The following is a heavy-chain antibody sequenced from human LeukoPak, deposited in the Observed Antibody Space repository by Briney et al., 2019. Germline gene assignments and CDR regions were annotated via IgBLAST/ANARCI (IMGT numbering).Heavy chain of an antibody. V-gene: IGHV4-30-2*01. CDR2: IYHSGST. CDR3: ARAAFGYSYGLYNWFDP. J-gene: IGHJ5*02. Sequence: PSETLSLTCTVSGGSISSGGYYWSWIRQPPGKGLEWIGYIYHSGSTYYNPSLKSRVTISVDTSKNQFSLKLSSVTAADTAVYYCARAAFGYSYGLYNWFDPWGQGTLVTVSS. CDR1: GGSISSGGYY. D-gene: IGHD5-18*01.